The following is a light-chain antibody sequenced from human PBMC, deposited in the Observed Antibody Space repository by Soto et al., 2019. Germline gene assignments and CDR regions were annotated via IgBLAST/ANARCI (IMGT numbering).Light chain of an antibody. CDR2: DAS. J-gene: IGKJ4*01. V-gene: IGKV3-11*01. CDR1: QSVSSY. Sequence: EIVLTQSPGTLSLSPGERATLSCGASQSVSSYLAWYQQKPGQAPRLLIYDASNRATGIPARFSGSGSGTDFPLTISSLEPEDFAVYYCQQRSNWLTFGGGTKVDIK. CDR3: QQRSNWLT.